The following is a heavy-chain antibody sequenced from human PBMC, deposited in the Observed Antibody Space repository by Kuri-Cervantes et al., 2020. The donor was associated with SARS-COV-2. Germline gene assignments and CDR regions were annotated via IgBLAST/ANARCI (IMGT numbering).Heavy chain of an antibody. V-gene: IGHV3-21*04. D-gene: IGHD6-19*01. CDR3: TRHNVAVAGTNYYYYMDV. CDR1: GFTFSSYS. Sequence: GESLEIYCAASGFTFSSYSMNWVRQAPGKGLEWVSSISSSSSYIYYADPVKGQFTISRDNAKNSLYLQMNSLKTEDTAVYYCTRHNVAVAGTNYYYYMDVWGKGTTVTVSS. CDR2: ISSSSSYI. J-gene: IGHJ6*03.